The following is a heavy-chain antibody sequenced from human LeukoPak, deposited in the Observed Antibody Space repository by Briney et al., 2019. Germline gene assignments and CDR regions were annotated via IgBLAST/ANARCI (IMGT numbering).Heavy chain of an antibody. V-gene: IGHV3-21*01. CDR3: ARDKDCNGGSCYSDY. CDR2: ISSSSSYI. CDR1: GFTFSSYS. Sequence: PGGSLRLSCAASGFTFSSYSMNWVRQAPGKGLEWVSSISSSSSYIYYADSVKGRFTISRDNVKNSLYLQMNSLRAEDTAVYYCARDKDCNGGSCYSDYWGQGTLVTVSS. D-gene: IGHD2-15*01. J-gene: IGHJ4*02.